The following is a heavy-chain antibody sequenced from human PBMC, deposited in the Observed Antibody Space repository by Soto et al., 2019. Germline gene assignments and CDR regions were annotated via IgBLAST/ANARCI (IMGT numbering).Heavy chain of an antibody. V-gene: IGHV4-59*08. Sequence: SETLSLTCTVSGGSISSYYWSWIRQPPGKGLEWIGYIYYSGSTNYNPSLKSRVTISVDTSKNQFSLKLSSVTAADTAVYYCAGSPFAGSSFDYWGQGTLVTVSS. CDR1: GGSISSYY. D-gene: IGHD6-6*01. CDR2: IYYSGST. J-gene: IGHJ4*02. CDR3: AGSPFAGSSFDY.